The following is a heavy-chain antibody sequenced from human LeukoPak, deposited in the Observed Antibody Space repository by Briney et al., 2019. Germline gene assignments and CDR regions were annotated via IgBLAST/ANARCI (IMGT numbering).Heavy chain of an antibody. V-gene: IGHV4-39*07. D-gene: IGHD3-9*01. CDR2: IYYSGST. Sequence: SETLSLTCTVSGGSISSSSYYWGWIRQPPGKGLEWIGSIYYSGSTYYNPSLKSRVTISVDTSKNQFSLKLSSVTAADTAVYYCARGFQLPHYDILTGYSYWGQGTLVTVSS. CDR1: GGSISSSSYY. J-gene: IGHJ4*02. CDR3: ARGFQLPHYDILTGYSY.